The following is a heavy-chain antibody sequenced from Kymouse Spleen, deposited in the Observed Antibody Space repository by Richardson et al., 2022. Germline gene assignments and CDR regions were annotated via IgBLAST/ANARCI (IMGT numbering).Heavy chain of an antibody. Sequence: QVQLQESGPGLVKPSETLSLTCTVSGGSVSSGSYYWSWIRQPPGKGLEWIGYIYYSGSTNYNPSLKSRVTISVDTSKNQFSLKLSSVTAADTAVYYCARSLLWFGESSFDYWGQGTLVTVSS. J-gene: IGHJ4*02. CDR1: GGSVSSGSYY. CDR3: ARSLLWFGESSFDY. D-gene: IGHD3-10*01. CDR2: IYYSGST. V-gene: IGHV4-61*01.